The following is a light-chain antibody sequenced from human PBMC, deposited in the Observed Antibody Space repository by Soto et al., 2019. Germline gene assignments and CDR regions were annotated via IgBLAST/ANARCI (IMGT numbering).Light chain of an antibody. CDR1: QSVNSY. CDR2: DAS. Sequence: IVLTQSPATLSLSPGERATLSCRASQSVNSYLAWYQHKPGQAPRLLIYDASNRATGIPARFSGSGSGTDFTLTISSLEPEDFALYYCQQRSNWPSFGQGTRLEIK. V-gene: IGKV3-11*01. CDR3: QQRSNWPS. J-gene: IGKJ5*01.